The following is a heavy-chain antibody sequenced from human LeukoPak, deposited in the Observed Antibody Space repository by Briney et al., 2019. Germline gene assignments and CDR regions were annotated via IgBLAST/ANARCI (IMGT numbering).Heavy chain of an antibody. Sequence: GGSLRLSCAASGFTFSSYWMSWVRQAPGKGLEWVANIKQDGSEEVYVDSVKGRFTISRDNAKNSLFLQMNTLRAEDTGVYYCARDPYSSTWSYGMDVWGQGTTVTVSS. D-gene: IGHD6-6*01. CDR2: IKQDGSEE. CDR1: GFTFSSYW. J-gene: IGHJ6*02. CDR3: ARDPYSSTWSYGMDV. V-gene: IGHV3-7*05.